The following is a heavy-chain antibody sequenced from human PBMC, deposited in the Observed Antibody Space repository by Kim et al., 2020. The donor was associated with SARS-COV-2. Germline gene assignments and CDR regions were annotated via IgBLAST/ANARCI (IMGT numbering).Heavy chain of an antibody. CDR1: GGSISSGGYY. CDR2: IYYSGST. J-gene: IGHJ5*02. V-gene: IGHV4-31*03. CDR3: ARGEAIYYYGSGIYYTWFDP. D-gene: IGHD3-10*01. Sequence: SETLSLTCTVSGGSISSGGYYWSWIRQHPGKGLEWIGYIYYSGSTYYNPSLKSRVTISVDTSKNQFSLKLSSVTAADTAVYDCARGEAIYYYGSGIYYTWFDPWGQGTLVTVSS.